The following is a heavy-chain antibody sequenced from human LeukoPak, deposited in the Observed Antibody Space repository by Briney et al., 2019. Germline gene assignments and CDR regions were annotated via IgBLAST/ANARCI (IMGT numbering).Heavy chain of an antibody. CDR1: GGSISSSSYY. CDR2: IYYSEST. D-gene: IGHD6-19*01. V-gene: IGHV4-39*07. CDR3: ARGLAYSSGWYSGPYLGY. J-gene: IGHJ4*02. Sequence: PSETLSLTCTVSGGSISSSSYYWGWIRQPLGKGLEWIGSIYYSESTYYNPSLKSRVTISVDTSKNQFSLKLSSVTAADTAVYYCARGLAYSSGWYSGPYLGYWGQGTLVTVSS.